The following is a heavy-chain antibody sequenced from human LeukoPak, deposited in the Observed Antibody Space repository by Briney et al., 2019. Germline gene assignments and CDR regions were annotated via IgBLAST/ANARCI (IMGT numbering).Heavy chain of an antibody. V-gene: IGHV4-30-4*08. CDR2: IYYSGST. J-gene: IGHJ3*02. CDR3: ASSLRYFDWLSADAFDI. CDR1: AGSISSGDYY. D-gene: IGHD3-9*01. Sequence: SQTLSLTCTVSAGSISSGDYYWSWIRQPPGKGLEWIGYIYYSGSTYYNPSLKSRVTISVDTSKNQFSLRLSSVTAADTAVYYCASSLRYFDWLSADAFDIWGQGTMVTVSS.